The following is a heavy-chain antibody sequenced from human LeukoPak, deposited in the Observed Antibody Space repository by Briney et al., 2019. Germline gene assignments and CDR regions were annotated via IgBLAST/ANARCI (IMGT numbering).Heavy chain of an antibody. CDR1: GYSFTSYW. V-gene: IGHV5-51*01. J-gene: IGHJ4*02. D-gene: IGHD6-13*01. CDR2: IYPGDSDT. Sequence: GESLKISCKGPGYSFTSYWIGWVRQMPGKGLEWMGIIYPGDSDTRYSPSFQGQVTISADKSISTAYLQWSSLKASDTAMYYCARHRRIAAAGTTSDLDYWGQGTLVTVSS. CDR3: ARHRRIAAAGTTSDLDY.